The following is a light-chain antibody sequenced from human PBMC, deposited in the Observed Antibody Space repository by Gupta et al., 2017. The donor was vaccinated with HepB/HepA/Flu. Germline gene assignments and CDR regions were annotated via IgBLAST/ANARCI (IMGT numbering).Light chain of an antibody. CDR1: QSLSSSY. Sequence: EIVLTQSPGTLSLSPGERATLSCRASQSLSSSYLAWYQQKPGQAPSLLIYGASSRATGIPDRFSGSGSGTDFTLTISRLEPEDFAVYYCQQEGSSPLTFGGGTKVEIK. J-gene: IGKJ4*01. V-gene: IGKV3-20*01. CDR3: QQEGSSPLT. CDR2: GAS.